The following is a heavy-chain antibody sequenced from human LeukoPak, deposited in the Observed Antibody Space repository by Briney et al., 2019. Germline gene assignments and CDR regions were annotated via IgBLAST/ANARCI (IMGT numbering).Heavy chain of an antibody. CDR3: ARDSPPGDAFDI. CDR2: IYYSGST. V-gene: IGHV4-61*01. J-gene: IGHJ3*02. Sequence: PSETLSLTCTVSGGSVSSGSYYWSWIRQPPGKGLEWIGYIYYSGSTNYNPSLKSRATISVDTSKNQFSLKLSSVTAADTAVYYCARDSPPGDAFDIWGQGTMVTVSS. CDR1: GGSVSSGSYY.